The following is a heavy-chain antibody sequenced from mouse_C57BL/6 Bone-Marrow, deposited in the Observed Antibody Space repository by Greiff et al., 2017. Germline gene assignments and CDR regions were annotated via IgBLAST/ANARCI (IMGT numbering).Heavy chain of an antibody. Sequence: EVMLVESGGGLVQPGGSLKLSCAASGFTFSDYYMYWVRQTPEKRLEWVAYISNGGGSTYYPDTVKGRFTISRDNAKNTLYLQMSRLKSEDTAMYYCARPHYYGSSHWYFDVWGTGTTVTVSS. D-gene: IGHD1-1*01. CDR3: ARPHYYGSSHWYFDV. CDR2: ISNGGGST. CDR1: GFTFSDYY. V-gene: IGHV5-12*01. J-gene: IGHJ1*03.